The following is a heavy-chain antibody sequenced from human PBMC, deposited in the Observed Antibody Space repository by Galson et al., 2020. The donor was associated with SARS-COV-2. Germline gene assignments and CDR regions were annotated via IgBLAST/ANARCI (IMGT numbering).Heavy chain of an antibody. D-gene: IGHD3-10*01. CDR1: GFTFSNSA. J-gene: IGHJ5*02. CDR3: ARERYGAGTYAEVDP. V-gene: IGHV3-30*04. Sequence: GESLKISCVASGFTFSNSALHWVRHTPGKGLEWVALISYDGSNKYYADSVTGRFTISRDDSKNTPYLQMNSLRPDDTGLYYCARERYGAGTYAEVDPWGQGTLVTVSS. CDR2: ISYDGSNK.